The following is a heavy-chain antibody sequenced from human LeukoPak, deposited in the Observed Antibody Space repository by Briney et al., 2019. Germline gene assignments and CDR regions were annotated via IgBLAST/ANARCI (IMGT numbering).Heavy chain of an antibody. V-gene: IGHV1-18*01. J-gene: IGHJ4*02. CDR1: GYTFTSYG. Sequence: GGSVKVSCKASGYTFTSYGISWVRQAPGQGLEGMGWISAYNGNTNYAQTLQGRVTMTTDTSTSTAYMELRSLRSDDTAVYYCARADYYDSSGYSLNDYWGQGTLVTVSS. D-gene: IGHD3-22*01. CDR3: ARADYYDSSGYSLNDY. CDR2: ISAYNGNT.